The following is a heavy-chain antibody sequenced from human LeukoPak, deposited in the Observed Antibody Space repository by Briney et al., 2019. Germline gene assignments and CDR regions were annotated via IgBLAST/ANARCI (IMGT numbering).Heavy chain of an antibody. CDR2: IYSGGTI. J-gene: IGHJ4*02. D-gene: IGHD3-22*01. Sequence: GGSLRLSCAASGFTVSSNYMSWLRQAPGKGLEWVSVIYSGGTIYYADSVKGRFTISRDNSKNTLYLQMNSLRAEDTAVYYCAKDVVPNYYDSSGYPDYWGQGTLVTVSS. CDR3: AKDVVPNYYDSSGYPDY. V-gene: IGHV3-53*01. CDR1: GFTVSSNY.